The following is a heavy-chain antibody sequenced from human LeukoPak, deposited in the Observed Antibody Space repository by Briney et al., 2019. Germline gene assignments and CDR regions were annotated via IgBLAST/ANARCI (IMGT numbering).Heavy chain of an antibody. Sequence: SETLSLTCTVSGGSISSYYWSWIRQPPGKGLEWIGYIYYSGSTNYNPSLKSRVTILVDTSKNQVSLKLSSVTAADTAMYYCARVSSSWTPGVFDFWGQGATVTVSS. V-gene: IGHV4-59*01. CDR1: GGSISSYY. D-gene: IGHD6-13*01. CDR3: ARVSSSWTPGVFDF. CDR2: IYYSGST. J-gene: IGHJ3*01.